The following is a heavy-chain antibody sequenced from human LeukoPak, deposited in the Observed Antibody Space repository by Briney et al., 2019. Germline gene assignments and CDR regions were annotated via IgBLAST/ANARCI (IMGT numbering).Heavy chain of an antibody. Sequence: SETLSLTCTVSGGSISSYYWSWIRQPPGKGLEWIGYIYYSGSTNYNPSLKSRVTISVDTSKNQFPLKLSSVTAADTAVYYCARTIVVVPAALVDWFDPWGQGTLVTVSS. CDR2: IYYSGST. D-gene: IGHD2-2*01. J-gene: IGHJ5*02. CDR1: GGSISSYY. V-gene: IGHV4-59*08. CDR3: ARTIVVVPAALVDWFDP.